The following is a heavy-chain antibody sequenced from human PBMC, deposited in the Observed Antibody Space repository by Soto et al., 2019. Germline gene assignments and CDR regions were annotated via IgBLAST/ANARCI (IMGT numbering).Heavy chain of an antibody. V-gene: IGHV2-26*01. J-gene: IGHJ4*02. CDR1: GFSLSNPSMG. Sequence: SGPTQVNPTETLTLTCNVFGFSLSNPSMGVSWIRQPPGKALEWLANLFSNDEKSYSTSLKSSLTISRDTSKSQVVLTMTNRDPVDTATYYCARIQRISMIVVSKPYFDYWGQGALVTVSS. CDR3: ARIQRISMIVVSKPYFDY. CDR2: LFSNDEK. D-gene: IGHD3-22*01.